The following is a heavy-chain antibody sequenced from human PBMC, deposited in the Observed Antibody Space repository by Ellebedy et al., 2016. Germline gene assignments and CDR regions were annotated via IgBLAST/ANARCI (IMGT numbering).Heavy chain of an antibody. CDR1: GFTVSTNY. CDR2: IFSDGNT. Sequence: GESLKISCAASGFTVSTNYMKWVRQAPGKGLEWVSAIFSDGNTYYADSVKGRFTISRDNSKNTLYLQMNSLRAEDTDVYYCARGVGSGWFDPWGRGTLVTVSS. J-gene: IGHJ5*02. CDR3: ARGVGSGWFDP. D-gene: IGHD2-15*01. V-gene: IGHV3-53*01.